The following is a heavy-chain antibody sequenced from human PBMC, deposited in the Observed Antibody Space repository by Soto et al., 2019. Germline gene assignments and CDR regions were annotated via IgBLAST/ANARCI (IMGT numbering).Heavy chain of an antibody. CDR2: IYHAGSV. V-gene: IGHV4-38-2*01. CDR1: GYSIGSGYY. Sequence: PSETLSLTCAVSGYSIGSGYYWAWIRQSPGKGLEWIGSIYHAGSVYYNPSLNGRAALSMDTSKNHFSLKLTSVTAADTAVYYCARTFDYYGMDVWGQGTTVTVYS. J-gene: IGHJ6*02. CDR3: ARTFDYYGMDV.